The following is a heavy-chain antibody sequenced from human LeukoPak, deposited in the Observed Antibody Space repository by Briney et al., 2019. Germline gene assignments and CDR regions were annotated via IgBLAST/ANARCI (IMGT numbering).Heavy chain of an antibody. J-gene: IGHJ6*02. V-gene: IGHV3-33*01. CDR3: VRDTTGGDYGDYPPWVV. D-gene: IGHD4-17*01. CDR2: IWYDGTNK. Sequence: GGSLRLSCAASGFTFSSYGMHWVRQAPGKGLEWVAVIWYDGTNKYYADSVKGRFTISRDNSKNTLYLQMNSLRAEDTAVYYCVRDTTGGDYGDYPPWVVWGQGTTVTVSS. CDR1: GFTFSSYG.